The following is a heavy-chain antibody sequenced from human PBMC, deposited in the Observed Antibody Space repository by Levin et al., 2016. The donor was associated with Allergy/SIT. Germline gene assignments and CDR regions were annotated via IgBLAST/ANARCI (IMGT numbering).Heavy chain of an antibody. Sequence: GESLKISCEASGFSFTIVMSWVRQAPGKGLEWVSTIDGSGHKGDYADSVKGRFTISKDNSKNTLYLQMNSLRVDDAAIYYCAKATANHPPGFDLWGQGTLVTVSS. CDR2: IDGSGHKG. V-gene: IGHV3-23*01. D-gene: IGHD6-25*01. CDR3: AKATANHPPGFDL. J-gene: IGHJ5*02. CDR1: GFSFTIV.